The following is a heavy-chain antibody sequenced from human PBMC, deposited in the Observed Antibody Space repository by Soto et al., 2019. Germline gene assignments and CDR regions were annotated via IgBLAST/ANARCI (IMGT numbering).Heavy chain of an antibody. CDR1: GYTFTSYG. V-gene: IGHV1-18*04. CDR2: ISAYNGNT. Sequence: ASVKVSFKASGYTFTSYGISWVRQAPGQGLEWMGWISAYNGNTNYAQKLQGRVTMTTDTSTSTAYMELRSLRSDDTAVYYCARDQAYCGGDCYSRDFDYWGQGTLVTVSS. J-gene: IGHJ4*02. D-gene: IGHD2-21*02. CDR3: ARDQAYCGGDCYSRDFDY.